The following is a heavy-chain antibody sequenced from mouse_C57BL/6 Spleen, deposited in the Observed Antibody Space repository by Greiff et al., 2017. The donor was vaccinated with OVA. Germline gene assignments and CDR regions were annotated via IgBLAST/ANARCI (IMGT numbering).Heavy chain of an antibody. CDR3: ARYGSSYVEYFDV. CDR1: GYTFTSYG. V-gene: IGHV1-81*01. J-gene: IGHJ1*03. CDR2: IYPRSGNT. Sequence: QVQLKESGAELARPGASVKLSCKASGYTFTSYGISWVKQRTGQGLEWIGEIYPRSGNTYYNEKFKGKATLTADKSSSTAYMELRSLTSEDSAVYFCARYGSSYVEYFDVWGTGTTVTVSS. D-gene: IGHD1-1*01.